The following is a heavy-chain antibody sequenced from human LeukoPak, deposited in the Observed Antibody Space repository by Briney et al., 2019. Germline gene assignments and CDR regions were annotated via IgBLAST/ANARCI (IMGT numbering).Heavy chain of an antibody. V-gene: IGHV3-30*02. CDR1: GFTFSSYG. CDR3: VKAKSGGSWPDYYYYWTS. J-gene: IGHJ6*03. CDR2: IRYDGGNK. D-gene: IGHD2-15*01. Sequence: GGSLRLSCAASGFTFSSYGMHWVRQAPGKGLEWVAFIRYDGGNKYYGDPVKGRFTISRDNSKNTLYLQMNSLRAEDTAVYYCVKAKSGGSWPDYYYYWTSGAKGPRSPSP.